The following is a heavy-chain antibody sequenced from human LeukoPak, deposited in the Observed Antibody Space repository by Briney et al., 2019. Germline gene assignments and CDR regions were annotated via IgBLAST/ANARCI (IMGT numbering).Heavy chain of an antibody. Sequence: AGGSLTLSCAASGFTFNNIEMGWVSQAPGKGREWLSYIRSSGNTIYYADSVKGRFTISRDNAKNSLYLQMNSLRAEDTALYFCARGPPNYYDSSGYFYLWGQGPLVTVSS. CDR3: ARGPPNYYDSSGYFYL. CDR1: GFTFNNIE. V-gene: IGHV3-48*03. D-gene: IGHD3-22*01. J-gene: IGHJ4*02. CDR2: IRSSGNTI.